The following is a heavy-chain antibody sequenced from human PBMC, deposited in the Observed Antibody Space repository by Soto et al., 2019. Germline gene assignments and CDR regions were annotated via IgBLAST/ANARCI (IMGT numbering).Heavy chain of an antibody. CDR2: IYYSGST. CDR1: GGSIRSYY. J-gene: IGHJ5*02. Sequence: SETLSLTCTVSGGSIRSYYWSWIRQTPTKGLEWIGYIYYSGSTNYNPSLKSRVNISIDTSKNQFSLRLTTVTPADTDVYYCARDRGSSWGQGTLVTVSS. V-gene: IGHV4-59*01. D-gene: IGHD1-26*01. CDR3: ARDRGSS.